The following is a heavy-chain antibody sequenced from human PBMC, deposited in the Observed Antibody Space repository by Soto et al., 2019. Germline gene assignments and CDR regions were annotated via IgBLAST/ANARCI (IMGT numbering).Heavy chain of an antibody. J-gene: IGHJ5*02. CDR2: INHSGST. D-gene: IGHD2-2*01. CDR3: ARGRRGSIVVVPAAKYNWFDP. CDR1: GGSFSGYY. V-gene: IGHV4-34*01. Sequence: SETLSLTCAVYGGSFSGYYWSWIRQPPGKGLEWIGEINHSGSTNYNPSLKSRVTISVDTSKNQFSLKLSSVTAADTAVYYCARGRRGSIVVVPAAKYNWFDPWGQGTLVTVSS.